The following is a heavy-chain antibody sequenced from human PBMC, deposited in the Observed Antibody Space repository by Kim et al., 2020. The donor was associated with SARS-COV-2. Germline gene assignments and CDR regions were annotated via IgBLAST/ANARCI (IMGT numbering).Heavy chain of an antibody. CDR3: ARDNRFGAAAGTGWFDP. D-gene: IGHD6-13*01. Sequence: GGSLRLSCAASGFTFSSYAMHWVRQAPGKGLEWVAVISYDGSNKYYADSVKGRFTISRDNSKNTLYLQMNSLRAEDTAVYYCARDNRFGAAAGTGWFDPWGQGTLVTVSS. J-gene: IGHJ5*02. CDR2: ISYDGSNK. V-gene: IGHV3-30*04. CDR1: GFTFSSYA.